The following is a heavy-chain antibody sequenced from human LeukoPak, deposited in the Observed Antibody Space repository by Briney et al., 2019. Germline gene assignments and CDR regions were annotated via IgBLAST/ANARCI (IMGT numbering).Heavy chain of an antibody. D-gene: IGHD3-22*01. V-gene: IGHV4-59*01. J-gene: IGHJ4*02. Sequence: SETLSLTCTVSGGSIISYYWSWIRQPPGKGLEWIGYIYYSGSTNYNPSLKSRDTISVDTSKNQFSLKLSSVTAADTAVYYCARAEGYYDSSGYSYYFDYWGQGTLVTVSS. CDR3: ARAEGYYDSSGYSYYFDY. CDR2: IYYSGST. CDR1: GGSIISYY.